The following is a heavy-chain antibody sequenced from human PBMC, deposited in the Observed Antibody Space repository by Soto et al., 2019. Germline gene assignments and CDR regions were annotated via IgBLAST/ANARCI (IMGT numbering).Heavy chain of an antibody. CDR2: ISFDGTKK. D-gene: IGHD4-17*01. J-gene: IGHJ6*02. CDR3: AREDDYGYRYINYGLDV. CDR1: GFTFNIYA. V-gene: IGHV3-30-3*01. Sequence: GGSLRLSCAASGFTFNIYALHWVRQAPGKGLEWVAVISFDGTKKYYSDSVKGRFTISRDNLKNALYLQMNNLRVEDAALYFCAREDDYGYRYINYGLDVWGQGTTVTV.